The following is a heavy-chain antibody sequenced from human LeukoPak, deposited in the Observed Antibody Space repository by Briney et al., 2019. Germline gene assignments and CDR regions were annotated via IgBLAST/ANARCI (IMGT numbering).Heavy chain of an antibody. J-gene: IGHJ5*02. V-gene: IGHV4-59*10. CDR3: AGEIAAWKWFDP. D-gene: IGHD6-6*01. Sequence: SETLSLTCAVYGGSFSGYYWSWIRQPAGKGLEWIGRIYTSGSTNYNPSLKSRVTMSVDTSKNQFSLKLSSVTAADTAVYYCAGEIAAWKWFDPWGQGTLVTVSS. CDR2: IYTSGST. CDR1: GGSFSGYY.